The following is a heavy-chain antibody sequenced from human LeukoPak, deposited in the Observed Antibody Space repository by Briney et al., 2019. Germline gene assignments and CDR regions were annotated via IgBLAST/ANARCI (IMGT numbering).Heavy chain of an antibody. Sequence: PGGSLRLSCAASGFTFSDYYMSWIRQAPGKGLEWVSAISGSGGSTYYADSVKGRFTISRDNSKNTLYLQMNSLRAEDTAVYYCAKTHWGLDAFDIWGQGTMVTVSS. CDR1: GFTFSDYY. J-gene: IGHJ3*02. CDR2: ISGSGGST. V-gene: IGHV3-23*01. D-gene: IGHD7-27*01. CDR3: AKTHWGLDAFDI.